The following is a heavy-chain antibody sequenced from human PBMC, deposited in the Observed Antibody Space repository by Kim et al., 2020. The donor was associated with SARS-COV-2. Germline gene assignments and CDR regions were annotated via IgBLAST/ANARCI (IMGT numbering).Heavy chain of an antibody. CDR2: T. V-gene: IGHV1-46*01. J-gene: IGHJ4*02. CDR3: AREWPATYYFDF. Sequence: TAFPQRFQGRVIMTRDTSTSTFYMELSGLTSEDTAVYYCAREWPATYYFDFWGQGTPVTVSS. D-gene: IGHD5-12*01.